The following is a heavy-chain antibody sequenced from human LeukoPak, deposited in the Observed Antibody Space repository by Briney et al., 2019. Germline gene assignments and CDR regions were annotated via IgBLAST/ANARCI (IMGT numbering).Heavy chain of an antibody. J-gene: IGHJ4*02. CDR1: GYTFTSYY. CDR3: ATSITIFGVAD. Sequence: ASVKVSCKASGYTFTSYYMHWVRQAPGKGLEWMGGFDPEDGETIYAQKFQGRVTMTEDTSTDTAYMELSSLRSEDTAVYYCATSITIFGVADWGQGTLVTVSS. D-gene: IGHD3-3*01. CDR2: FDPEDGET. V-gene: IGHV1-24*01.